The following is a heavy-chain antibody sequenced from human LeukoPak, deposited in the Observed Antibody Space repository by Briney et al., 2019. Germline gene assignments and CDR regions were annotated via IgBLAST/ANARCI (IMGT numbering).Heavy chain of an antibody. CDR2: IWYGGSNK. CDR3: ARDLEDCSGGSCYSWFDP. Sequence: GGSLRLSCAASGFTFSSYGMHWVRQAPGKGLEWVAIIWYGGSNKYYADSVKGRFTISRDNSKNTLYLQMNSLRAEDTAVYYCARDLEDCSGGSCYSWFDPWGQGTLVTVSS. D-gene: IGHD2-15*01. V-gene: IGHV3-33*08. J-gene: IGHJ5*02. CDR1: GFTFSSYG.